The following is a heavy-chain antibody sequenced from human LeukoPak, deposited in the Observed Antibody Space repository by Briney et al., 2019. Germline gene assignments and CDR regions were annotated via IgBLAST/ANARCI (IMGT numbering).Heavy chain of an antibody. CDR2: ISAYNGNT. V-gene: IGHV1-18*01. J-gene: IGHJ6*02. CDR1: GYTFTSYG. Sequence: ASVKVSCKASGYTFTSYGISWVRQAPGQGLEWMGWISAYNGNTNYAQKLQGRVTMTTDTSTSTAYMELRSLRSDDTAVYDCAREPAYDSSGYYYVSYYYYYGMDVWGQGTTVTVSS. D-gene: IGHD3-22*01. CDR3: AREPAYDSSGYYYVSYYYYYGMDV.